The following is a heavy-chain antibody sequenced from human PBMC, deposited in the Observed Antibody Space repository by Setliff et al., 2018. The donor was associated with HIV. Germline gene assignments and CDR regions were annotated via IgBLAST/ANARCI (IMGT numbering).Heavy chain of an antibody. CDR2: VSDSGGFT. CDR1: GFTFSTYA. CDR3: ARGKSTVTTNSFDY. V-gene: IGHV3-23*01. J-gene: IGHJ4*02. D-gene: IGHD4-4*01. Sequence: LRLSCEVSGFTFSTYAMAWVRQAPGKGLEWVSGVSDSGGFTNYVDSVKGRFTISRDNSKSTLYLQMNTLRAEDTAIYYCARGKSTVTTNSFDYWGQGTLVTVSS.